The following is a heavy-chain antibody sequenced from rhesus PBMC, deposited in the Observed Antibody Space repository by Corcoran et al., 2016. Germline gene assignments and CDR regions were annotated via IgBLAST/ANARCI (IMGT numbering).Heavy chain of an antibody. CDR2: IDGYSGLI. CDR1: GGSLSSSW. Sequence: QVQLQESGPGLVKPSETLSLTSPVSGGSLSSSWWTWIRQSPGKGLEWIGAIDGYSGLINLNPSLKSRLTISKDASKNQFSLNLSSMSAADTAVYYCVRSSGLSGSYYGFDSWGQGVVVTVSS. D-gene: IGHD2-21*01. CDR3: VRSSGLSGSYYGFDS. V-gene: IGHV4-80*01. J-gene: IGHJ6*01.